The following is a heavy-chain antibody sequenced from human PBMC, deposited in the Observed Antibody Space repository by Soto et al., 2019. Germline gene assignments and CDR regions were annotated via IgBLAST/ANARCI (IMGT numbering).Heavy chain of an antibody. J-gene: IGHJ6*02. D-gene: IGHD3-10*01. CDR2: IYYSGST. V-gene: IGHV4-30-4*01. CDR3: ARMSITMVRGSFGMDV. CDR1: GGSISSGDYY. Sequence: QVQLQESGPGLVKPSQTLSLTCTVSGGSISSGDYYWSWIRQPPGKGLEWIGYIYYSGSTYYNPSLKSRVTISVDTSKNQFSLKLSSVTAADTAVYYCARMSITMVRGSFGMDVWGQGTTVTVSS.